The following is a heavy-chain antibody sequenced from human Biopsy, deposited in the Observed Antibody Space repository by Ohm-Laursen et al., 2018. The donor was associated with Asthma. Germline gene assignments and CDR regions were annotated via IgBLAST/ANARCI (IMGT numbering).Heavy chain of an antibody. CDR3: ARTTYGDDGFDP. V-gene: IGHV4-31*03. Sequence: SQTLSLTCTVSGGSISSGGYYWSWIRQHPVKGLEWIGYIYYSGSTYYNPSLKSRVSISPDTSKNQFSLSLTSVTAADTAVYYCARTTYGDDGFDPWGQGTLVTVSS. D-gene: IGHD4-17*01. J-gene: IGHJ5*02. CDR2: IYYSGST. CDR1: GGSISSGGYY.